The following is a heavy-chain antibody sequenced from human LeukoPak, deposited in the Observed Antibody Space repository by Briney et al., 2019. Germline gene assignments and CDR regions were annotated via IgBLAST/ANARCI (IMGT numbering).Heavy chain of an antibody. V-gene: IGHV1-69*05. CDR3: ARVSGSGSYFPFDY. CDR2: IIPLFGAV. D-gene: IGHD1-26*01. Sequence: SVKVSCKASGGTFSSNGISWVRQAPGQGLEWMGGIIPLFGAVNYAQKFQGRVTMTTDESTSTAYMDLRSLRSDDTAIYFCARVSGSGSYFPFDYWGQGTLVTVSS. CDR1: GGTFSSNG. J-gene: IGHJ4*02.